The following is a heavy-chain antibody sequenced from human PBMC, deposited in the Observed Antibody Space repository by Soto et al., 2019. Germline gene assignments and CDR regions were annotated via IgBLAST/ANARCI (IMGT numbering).Heavy chain of an antibody. CDR1: EFIFSSYS. V-gene: IGHV3-48*02. Sequence: EVQLVESGGGLVQPGGSLRLSCAASEFIFSSYSMNWVRQAPGKGLEWVSYISSTSNTIYYADSVKGRFTISRDNAQNSLYLQMNSLRDEDTAVYYCARGGIQLWPSLVYRGQGTLVTVSS. D-gene: IGHD5-18*01. CDR2: ISSTSNTI. J-gene: IGHJ4*02. CDR3: ARGGIQLWPSLVY.